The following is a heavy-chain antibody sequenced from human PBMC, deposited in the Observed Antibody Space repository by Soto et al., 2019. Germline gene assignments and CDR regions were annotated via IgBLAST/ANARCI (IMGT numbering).Heavy chain of an antibody. V-gene: IGHV4-30-2*01. CDR1: GGSISGGGYS. D-gene: IGHD2-15*01. CDR2: IYHSGST. Sequence: SETLSLTCAVSGGSISGGGYSWSWIRQPPGKGLELIGYIYHSGSTYYNPSLKSRVTISVDRSKNQFSLKLSSVTAADTAVYYGARQVVVAPTGVRWFDPGGQGTLVTVSS. J-gene: IGHJ5*02. CDR3: ARQVVVAPTGVRWFDP.